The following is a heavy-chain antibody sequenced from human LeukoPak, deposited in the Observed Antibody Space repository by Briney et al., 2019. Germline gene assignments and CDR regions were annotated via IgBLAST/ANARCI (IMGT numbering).Heavy chain of an antibody. D-gene: IGHD2-15*01. V-gene: IGHV1-2*02. CDR1: GYTFTGYY. Sequence: ASVTVSFKASGYTFTGYYMHWVRQATGQGLEWMGWINPNSGGTNYAQKFQGRVIMTRDTSISTAYMELSRLRSDDTAVYYCASQPSKRGGGYWGQGTLVTVSS. CDR3: ASQPSKRGGGY. CDR2: INPNSGGT. J-gene: IGHJ4*02.